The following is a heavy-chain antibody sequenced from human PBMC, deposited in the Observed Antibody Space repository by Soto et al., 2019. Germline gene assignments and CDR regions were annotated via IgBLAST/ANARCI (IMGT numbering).Heavy chain of an antibody. CDR2: INPRGIT. CDR1: GAAISNYC. D-gene: IGHD3-16*01. V-gene: IGHV4-4*07. Sequence: LSLTSTVSGAAISNYCGTWVRQPAGKGLEWIGRINPRGITNYNPSLKSRVTMSVDTSKNQFSLNLTSVTAADTAVYYCARESVGERPLDYWGQGTLVTVSS. J-gene: IGHJ4*02. CDR3: ARESVGERPLDY.